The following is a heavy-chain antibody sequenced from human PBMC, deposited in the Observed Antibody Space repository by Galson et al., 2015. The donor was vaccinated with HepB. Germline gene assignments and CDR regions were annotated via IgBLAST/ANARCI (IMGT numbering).Heavy chain of an antibody. CDR2: IRVSNGNT. Sequence: SVKVSCKAVGYTFETYGISWVRQVPGQGLEWMGWIRVSNGNTTYAQKFQDRVTMTADRGTRTAYMEVTSLRSEDTDVYYCARDDLIVGANPDYWGQGTLVIVSS. CDR3: ARDDLIVGANPDY. D-gene: IGHD1-26*01. J-gene: IGHJ4*02. CDR1: GYTFETYG. V-gene: IGHV1-18*01.